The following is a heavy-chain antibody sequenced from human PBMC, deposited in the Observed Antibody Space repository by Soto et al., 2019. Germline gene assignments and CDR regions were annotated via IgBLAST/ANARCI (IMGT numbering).Heavy chain of an antibody. Sequence: EVQLLESGGGVAQPGGSLRLSCVASVFTFHTYAMNWVRQAPGKGLEWVSGISASGDSTYYADSLKGRFTISRDNSKNTLYLQMNSLRAEDTALYYCSKGTGTTRLYSMDVWGQGTTVTVSS. CDR3: SKGTGTTRLYSMDV. D-gene: IGHD1-7*01. CDR1: VFTFHTYA. CDR2: ISASGDST. J-gene: IGHJ6*02. V-gene: IGHV3-23*01.